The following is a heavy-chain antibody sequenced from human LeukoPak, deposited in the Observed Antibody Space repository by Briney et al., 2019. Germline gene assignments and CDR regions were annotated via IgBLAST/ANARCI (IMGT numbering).Heavy chain of an antibody. CDR2: IGTAGDT. V-gene: IGHV3-13*01. D-gene: IGHD3-10*01. CDR3: ARGHYYGSGSYPWFDP. J-gene: IGHJ5*02. Sequence: GGSLRLSCAASGFTFSSYDMHWVRQATGKGLEWVSAIGTAGDTYYPGSVKGRFTISRENAKNSLYLQMNSLRAGDTAVCYCARGHYYGSGSYPWFDPWGQGTLVTVSS. CDR1: GFTFSSYD.